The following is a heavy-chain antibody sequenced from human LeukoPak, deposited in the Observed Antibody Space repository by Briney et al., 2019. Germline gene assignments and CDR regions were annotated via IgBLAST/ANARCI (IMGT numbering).Heavy chain of an antibody. CDR3: ARDPHLIGRGGGL. J-gene: IGHJ4*02. CDR2: INWNGGST. D-gene: IGHD3-10*01. V-gene: IGHV3-20*04. CDR1: GFTFDDYG. Sequence: PGGSLRLSCAASGFTFDDYGMSWVRQAPGKGLEWVSGINWNGGSTGYADSVTGRFTISRANAKTSLYLQMNSLRAEDTALYYCARDPHLIGRGGGLWGQGTLVTVSS.